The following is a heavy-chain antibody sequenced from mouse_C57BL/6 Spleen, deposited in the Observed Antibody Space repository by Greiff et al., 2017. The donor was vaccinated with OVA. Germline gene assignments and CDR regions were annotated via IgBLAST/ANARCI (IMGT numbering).Heavy chain of an antibody. Sequence: QVDGKQSGPELVKPGASVKISCKASGSAFSSSWMNWVKQRPGKGLEWIGRLYPGAGDTNYNGKFTGTATLTADKSSSTAYMQLSSLTSEDSAVYCCARGAYYRSGVDGYFDDWGTGTTVTVSS. CDR1: GSAFSSSW. V-gene: IGHV1-82*01. CDR3: ARGAYYRSGVDGYFDD. D-gene: IGHD2-12*01. J-gene: IGHJ1*03. CDR2: LYPGAGDT.